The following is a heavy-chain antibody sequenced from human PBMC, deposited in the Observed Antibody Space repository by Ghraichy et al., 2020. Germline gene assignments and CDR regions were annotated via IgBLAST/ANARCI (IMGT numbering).Heavy chain of an antibody. D-gene: IGHD1-26*01. CDR1: GGSINNYS. J-gene: IGHJ4*02. CDR2: IYDSGST. Sequence: SETLSLTCTVSGGSINNYSWNWLRQSPGKGLEWIGYIYDSGSTNYNPSLKSRVTISVDTSKNQFSLKLNSVTAADTAVYHCARGGDVGKWADYIDYWGQGTLVTVSS. CDR3: ARGGDVGKWADYIDY. V-gene: IGHV4-59*01.